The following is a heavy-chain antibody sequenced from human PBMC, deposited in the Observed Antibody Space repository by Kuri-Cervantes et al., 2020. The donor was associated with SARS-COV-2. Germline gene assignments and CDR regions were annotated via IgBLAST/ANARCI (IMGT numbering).Heavy chain of an antibody. CDR1: GFSFSSYW. V-gene: IGHV3-74*01. CDR3: ARLVFVDAFDI. J-gene: IGHJ3*02. CDR2: IYTEGSTA. D-gene: IGHD2-2*01. Sequence: LSLTCAASGFSFSSYWMHWVRQAPGKGLVWVSRIYTEGSTASYADSVKGRFTISRDNAKNSLYLQMNSLRAEDTAVYYCARLVFVDAFDIWGQGTMVTVSS.